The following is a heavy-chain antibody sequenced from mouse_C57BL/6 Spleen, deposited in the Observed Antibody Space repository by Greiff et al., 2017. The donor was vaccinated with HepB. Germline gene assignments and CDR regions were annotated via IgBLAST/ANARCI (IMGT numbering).Heavy chain of an antibody. CDR3: ARGSIYYYGSSYFDY. CDR1: GYTFTDYY. V-gene: IGHV1-26*01. D-gene: IGHD1-1*01. CDR2: INPNNGGT. J-gene: IGHJ2*01. Sequence: EVKLQQSGPELVKPGASVKISCKASGYTFTDYYMNWVKQSHGKSLEWIGDINPNNGGTSYNQKFKGKATLTVDKSSSTAYMELRSLTSEDSAVYYGARGSIYYYGSSYFDYWGQGTTLTVSS.